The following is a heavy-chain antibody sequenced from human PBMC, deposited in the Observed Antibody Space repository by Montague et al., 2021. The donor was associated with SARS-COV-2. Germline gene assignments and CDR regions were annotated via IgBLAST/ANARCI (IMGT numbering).Heavy chain of an antibody. D-gene: IGHD3-3*01. J-gene: IGHJ2*01. CDR3: ARSSAPSITIFGVSNTYCGFGL. Sequence: SETLSLTCTVTGGSISSSGYYWSWIRQPPGKGLEWIGYIYYSGSTYYNPSLKSRVTISVDTSKNQFSLKLSSVTAADTAVYYCARSSAPSITIFGVSNTYCGFGLWGRGTLVTVSS. CDR2: IYYSGST. V-gene: IGHV4-39*07. CDR1: GGSISSSGYY.